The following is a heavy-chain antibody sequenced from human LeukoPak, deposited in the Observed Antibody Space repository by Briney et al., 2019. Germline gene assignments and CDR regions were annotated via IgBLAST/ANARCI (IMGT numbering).Heavy chain of an antibody. CDR3: AKDIAPYYYYYYMDV. V-gene: IGHV3-9*01. CDR1: GFTFDDYA. Sequence: GGSLRLSCAASGFTFDDYAMHWVRQAPGKGLEWVSGISWNSGSIGYADSVKGRFTIYRDNAKNSLYLQMNSLRAEDTALYYCAKDIAPYYYYYYMDVWGKGTTVTISS. CDR2: ISWNSGSI. J-gene: IGHJ6*03.